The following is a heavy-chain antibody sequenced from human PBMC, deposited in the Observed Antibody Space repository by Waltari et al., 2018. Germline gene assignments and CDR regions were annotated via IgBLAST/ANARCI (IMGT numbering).Heavy chain of an antibody. CDR2: IYWKNDK. CDR1: GFSLTTSGVG. D-gene: IGHD6-6*01. V-gene: IGHV2-5*01. Sequence: QITLKESGPTLVKPTQTLTLTCTFSGFSLTTSGVGVGWIRQPPGTALEWLAVIYWKNDKRYSPSLKSMLTITQDTSKNQVVLTMTNMYPVDTATYYCAHTIAARRFFDYWGQGTLVTVSS. CDR3: AHTIAARRFFDY. J-gene: IGHJ4*02.